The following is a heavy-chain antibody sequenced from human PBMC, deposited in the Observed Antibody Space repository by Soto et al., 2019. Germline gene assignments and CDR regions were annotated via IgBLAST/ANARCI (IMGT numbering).Heavy chain of an antibody. CDR2: IIPIFGTA. CDR3: ARGAKVLVPAATRKPGGWLDH. J-gene: IGHJ5*02. Sequence: QVQLVQSGAEVKKPGSSVKVSCKASGGTFSSYAISWVRQAPGQGLEWMGGIIPIFGTANYAQKFQGRVTSTRNTSTITADLGLSSLRSQDTAVYYCARGAKVLVPAATRKPGGWLDHWRQATLVTVSS. V-gene: IGHV1-69*05. D-gene: IGHD2-2*01. CDR1: GGTFSSYA.